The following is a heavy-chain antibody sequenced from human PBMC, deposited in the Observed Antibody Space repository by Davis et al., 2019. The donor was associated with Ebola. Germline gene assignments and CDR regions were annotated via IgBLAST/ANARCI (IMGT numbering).Heavy chain of an antibody. CDR3: ARRQNWFDP. Sequence: GGSLRLSCAASGFTVSSNYMSWVRQMPGKGLEWMGRIDPSDSYTNYSPSFQGHVTISADKSISTAYLQWSSLKASDTAMYYCARRQNWFDPWGQGTLVTVSS. V-gene: IGHV5-10-1*01. CDR2: IDPSDSYT. CDR1: GFTVSSNY. J-gene: IGHJ5*02.